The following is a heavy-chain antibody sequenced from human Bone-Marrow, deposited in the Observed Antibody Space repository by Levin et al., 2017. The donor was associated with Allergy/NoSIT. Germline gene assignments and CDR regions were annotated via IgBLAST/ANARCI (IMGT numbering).Heavy chain of an antibody. CDR3: AREVPALAV. CDR1: GGSISSSSYY. D-gene: IGHD5-18*01. V-gene: IGHV4-39*07. Sequence: NPGGSLRLSCTVSGGSISSSSYYWGWIRQSPGKGLEWIASIFSGGNTYRNQSLQSRVTISVDTSKNQFSLKLSSVTAADTAVYYCAREVPALAVWGQGTLVTVSS. CDR2: IFSGGNT. J-gene: IGHJ4*02.